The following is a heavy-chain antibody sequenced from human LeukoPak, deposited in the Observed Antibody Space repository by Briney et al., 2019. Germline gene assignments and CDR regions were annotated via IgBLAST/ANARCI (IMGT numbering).Heavy chain of an antibody. D-gene: IGHD1-26*01. CDR2: INAGNGNI. CDR1: GYTLTSFA. V-gene: IGHV1-3*03. CDR3: ARGRGSYSLDY. J-gene: IGHJ4*02. Sequence: ASVKGSCKASGYTLTSFAIHWVRQAPGQRLEWMGWINAGNGNIKCSQEFQGRVTITRDTSASTAYMELSSLRSEDMAVYYCARGRGSYSLDYWGQGTLVTVSS.